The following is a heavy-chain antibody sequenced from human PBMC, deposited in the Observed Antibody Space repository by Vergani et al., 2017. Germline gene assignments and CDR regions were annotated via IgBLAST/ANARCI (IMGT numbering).Heavy chain of an antibody. D-gene: IGHD6-19*01. CDR1: GFTFSSYA. CDR2: ISYDGSNK. Sequence: QVQLVESGGGVVQPGRSLRLSCAASGFTFSSYAMHWVRQAPGKGLEWVAVISYDGSNKYYADSVKGRFTISRDNSKNTLYLQMNSLRAEDTAVYYCASTQGHSSGWYSTYYYYYGMDVWGQGTTVTVSS. CDR3: ASTQGHSSGWYSTYYYYYGMDV. V-gene: IGHV3-30-3*01. J-gene: IGHJ6*02.